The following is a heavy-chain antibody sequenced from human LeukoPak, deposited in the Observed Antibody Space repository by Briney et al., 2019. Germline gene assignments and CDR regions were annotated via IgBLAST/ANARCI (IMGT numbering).Heavy chain of an antibody. CDR2: ISSSSSYI. Sequence: GGSLRLSCAASGFTFSSYSMNWVRQAPGKGLEWVSSISSSSSYIYYADSVKGRFTISRDNAKNSLYLQMNSLRAEDTAVYYCARDGGIAAAIDYWGQGTLVTVSS. V-gene: IGHV3-21*01. D-gene: IGHD6-13*01. CDR3: ARDGGIAAAIDY. CDR1: GFTFSSYS. J-gene: IGHJ4*02.